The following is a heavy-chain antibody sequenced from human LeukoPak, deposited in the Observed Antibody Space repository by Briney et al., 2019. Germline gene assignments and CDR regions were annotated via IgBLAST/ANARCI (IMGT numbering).Heavy chain of an antibody. CDR3: ARDLLYCGGDCYSSVI. Sequence: SVKVSCKASGGTFSSYAISWVRQAPGQGLEWMGRIIPIFGTANYARKFQGRVTITTDESTSTAYMELSSLRSEDTAVYYCARDLLYCGGDCYSSVIWGQGTMVTVSS. D-gene: IGHD2-21*02. CDR2: IIPIFGTA. CDR1: GGTFSSYA. V-gene: IGHV1-69*05. J-gene: IGHJ3*02.